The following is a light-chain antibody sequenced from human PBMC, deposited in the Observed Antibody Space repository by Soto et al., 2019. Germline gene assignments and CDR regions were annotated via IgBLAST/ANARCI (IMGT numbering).Light chain of an antibody. CDR2: VSR. V-gene: IGLV1-40*01. CDR3: QSYDSSLRLAV. Sequence: QSVLTQPPSVSGAPGQRVTISCSGSSSNIGAGYDVHWYQQLPGTAPRLLIYVSRNRPSGVPDRFSGSNSGTSASLAITGLQTDDEADYYCQSYDSSLRLAVFGGGTKVTVL. J-gene: IGLJ3*02. CDR1: SSNIGAGYD.